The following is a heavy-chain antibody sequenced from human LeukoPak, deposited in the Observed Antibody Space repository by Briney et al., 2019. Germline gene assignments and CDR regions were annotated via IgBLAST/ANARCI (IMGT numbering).Heavy chain of an antibody. J-gene: IGHJ4*02. V-gene: IGHV1-2*02. Sequence: ASVKVSCKGSGYTFTGYYMHWVRQAPGQGLEGMGWINPNSGGTNYAQKFQGRVALTRDTSISTAYMELSGLNSDDTAVYYCTRDPEEVTTLDYWSQGTLVTASS. CDR3: TRDPEEVTTLDY. D-gene: IGHD4-17*01. CDR2: INPNSGGT. CDR1: GYTFTGYY.